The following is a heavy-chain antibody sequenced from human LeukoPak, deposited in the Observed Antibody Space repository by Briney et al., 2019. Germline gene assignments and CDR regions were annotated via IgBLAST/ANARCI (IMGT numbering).Heavy chain of an antibody. J-gene: IGHJ4*02. V-gene: IGHV3-49*03. CDR2: IRSKAYGGTT. CDR1: GFTFGDYA. D-gene: IGHD2-15*01. CDR3: TRARHRYCSGGSCYPRPLFDY. Sequence: GGSLRLSCTASGFTFGDYAMSWFRQAPGKGLEWVGFIRSKAYGGTTEYAASVKGRFTISRDDSKSIAYLQMNSLKTEDTAVYYCTRARHRYCSGGSCYPRPLFDYWGQGTLVTVSS.